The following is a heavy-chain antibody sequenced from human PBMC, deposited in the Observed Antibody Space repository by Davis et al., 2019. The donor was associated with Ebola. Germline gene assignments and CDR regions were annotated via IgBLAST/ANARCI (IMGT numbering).Heavy chain of an antibody. V-gene: IGHV4-39*01. CDR3: ARPLYSGTYYDAYDI. CDR2: FSYGDNTH. CDR1: GASISSRSYY. Sequence: MPSETLSLTCTVSGASISSRSYYWGWIRQPPGKGLEWVGSFSYGDNTHYYNPSLRSRVTISVDTSRNQFSVKLSSATAADTAVYYVARPLYSGTYYDAYDIWGQGTMVAVSS. D-gene: IGHD1-26*01. J-gene: IGHJ3*02.